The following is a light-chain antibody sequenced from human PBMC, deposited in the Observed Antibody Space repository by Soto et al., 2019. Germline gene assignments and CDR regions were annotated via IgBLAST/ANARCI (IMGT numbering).Light chain of an antibody. Sequence: QSVLTQPASVSGSPGQSITISCTGTSSDVGSYNLVSWYQQHPGKAPKLMIYEVSERPSGVSNRLSGSKSGNTASLTISGLQAEDEGDYYCCSYAGSSTFYVFGTGTQLTVL. CDR3: CSYAGSSTFYV. CDR2: EVS. J-gene: IGLJ1*01. CDR1: SSDVGSYNL. V-gene: IGLV2-23*02.